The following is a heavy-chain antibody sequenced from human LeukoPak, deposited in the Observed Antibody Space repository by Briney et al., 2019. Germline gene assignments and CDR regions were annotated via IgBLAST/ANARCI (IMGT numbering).Heavy chain of an antibody. CDR3: VKDMNTMVRGVIIGLDY. CDR2: ISSIGGST. CDR1: GFXFRRYA. D-gene: IGHD3-10*01. J-gene: IGHJ4*02. V-gene: IGHV3-64D*06. Sequence: GGSLRLSCSASGFXFRRYAIHWVPEAPGKGLEYVSDISSIGGSTYCADAVKGRFTISRDNSKNTLYLQMSSLRAEDKAMYYCVKDMNTMVRGVIIGLDYWGQGTLVTVSS.